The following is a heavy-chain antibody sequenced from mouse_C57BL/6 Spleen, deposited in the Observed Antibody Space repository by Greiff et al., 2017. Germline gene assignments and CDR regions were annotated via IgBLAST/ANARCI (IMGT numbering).Heavy chain of an antibody. J-gene: IGHJ3*01. CDR2: ISGGGGNT. Sequence: EVKVEESGGGLVKPGGSLKLSCAASGFTFSSYTMSWVRQTPGKRLEWVANISGGGGNTYYPDSVKGRSTISRDKAKNTLYLQMSSLRSEDTALYYCARHAPITTVVWFAYWGQGSLAPVSA. CDR1: GFTFSSYT. D-gene: IGHD1-1*01. CDR3: ARHAPITTVVWFAY. V-gene: IGHV5-9*01.